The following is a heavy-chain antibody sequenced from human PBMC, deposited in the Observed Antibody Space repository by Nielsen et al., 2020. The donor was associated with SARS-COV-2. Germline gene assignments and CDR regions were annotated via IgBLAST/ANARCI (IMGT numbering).Heavy chain of an antibody. Sequence: SETLSLTCTVSGGSVSFSSYYWVWIRQAPGKGLEWIGTLSYGGNTDYNPSLKSRLTISVDTSKNQFSLKLNSVTAADTAIYYCARGRDGYYDPFDYWGPGALVTVSS. CDR1: GGSVSFSSYY. CDR3: ARGRDGYYDPFDY. J-gene: IGHJ4*02. CDR2: LSYGGNT. D-gene: IGHD3-3*01. V-gene: IGHV4-39*07.